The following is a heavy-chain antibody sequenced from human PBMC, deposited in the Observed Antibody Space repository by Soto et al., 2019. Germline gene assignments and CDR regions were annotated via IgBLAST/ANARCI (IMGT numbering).Heavy chain of an antibody. CDR1: GYTFTSYD. Sequence: GASVKVSCKASGYTFTSYDINWVRQATGQGLEWMGWMNPNSGNTGYAQKFQGRVTMTRNTPISTAYMELSSLRSEDTAVYYCARTGSSPHYYYYYYMDVWGKGTTVTVSS. J-gene: IGHJ6*03. D-gene: IGHD6-13*01. CDR2: MNPNSGNT. V-gene: IGHV1-8*01. CDR3: ARTGSSPHYYYYYYMDV.